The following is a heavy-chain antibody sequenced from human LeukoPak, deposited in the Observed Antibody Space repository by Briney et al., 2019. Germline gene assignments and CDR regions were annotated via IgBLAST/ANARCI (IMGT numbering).Heavy chain of an antibody. CDR1: GFTFSDWF. V-gene: IGHV3-11*01. J-gene: IGHJ6*02. CDR3: ARGHFGLDV. D-gene: IGHD3-10*01. CDR2: ISNSGNTI. Sequence: GGSLRLSCAASGFTFSDWFVSWIRQAPGTGLEWVSYISNSGNTIYYADSVKGRFTISRDNAKKTVNLQMNSLRAEDTAICYCARGHFGLDVWGQGTTVTVSS.